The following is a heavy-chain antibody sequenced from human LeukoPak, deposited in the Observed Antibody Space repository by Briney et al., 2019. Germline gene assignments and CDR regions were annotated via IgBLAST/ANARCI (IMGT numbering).Heavy chain of an antibody. J-gene: IGHJ4*02. V-gene: IGHV3-48*03. D-gene: IGHD1-20*01. Sequence: PGGSLRLSCAASGFTFSSFEMNWVRQAPGKGLEWVSYISSSGSTIYYADSVKGRFTISRDNAKNSLYLQMNSLRAEDTAVYYCASGARSMTGYLSGLYWGQGTLVTVSS. CDR2: ISSSGSTI. CDR1: GFTFSSFE. CDR3: ASGARSMTGYLSGLY.